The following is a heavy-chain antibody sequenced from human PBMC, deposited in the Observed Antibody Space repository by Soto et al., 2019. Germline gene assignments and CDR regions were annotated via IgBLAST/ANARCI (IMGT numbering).Heavy chain of an antibody. D-gene: IGHD3-3*02. CDR1: GYTFKNYW. J-gene: IGHJ4*02. CDR2: IDPDDSFT. V-gene: IGHV5-10-1*01. Sequence: GESLKISCEGSGYTFKNYWISRVRQMPGKGVEWMGRIDPDDSFTTYSPSFRGHVVILADKSISTVYLQWSSLKAADTAIYYCARISRFADDDYWGQGTLVTVSS. CDR3: ARISRFADDDY.